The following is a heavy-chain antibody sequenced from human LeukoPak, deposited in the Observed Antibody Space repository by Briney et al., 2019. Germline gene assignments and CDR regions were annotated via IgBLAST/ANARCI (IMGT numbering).Heavy chain of an antibody. D-gene: IGHD5-24*01. Sequence: ASVKVSCKASGYTFTSYYMHWVRQAPGQGLEWMGIINPSGGSTSYAQKFQGRVTMTRDMSTSTVYMELSSLRSEDTAVYYCATCRDGYNPFDYWGQGTLVTVSS. CDR2: INPSGGST. V-gene: IGHV1-46*01. CDR1: GYTFTSYY. J-gene: IGHJ4*02. CDR3: ATCRDGYNPFDY.